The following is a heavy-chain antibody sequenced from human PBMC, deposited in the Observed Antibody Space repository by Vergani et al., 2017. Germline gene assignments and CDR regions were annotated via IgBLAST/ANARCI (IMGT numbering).Heavy chain of an antibody. D-gene: IGHD4-17*01. Sequence: VQLVESGGGVVQPGRSLRLSCAASGFTFSSYGMHWVRQAPGKGLEWVSSISGNNDDVYYADSVKGRFTISRDNAKNSLYLDMSSLRAEDTAVYYCARHVGYGDSNFPGDWFDPWGQGTLVTVSS. CDR2: ISGNNDDV. CDR3: ARHVGYGDSNFPGDWFDP. J-gene: IGHJ5*02. CDR1: GFTFSSYG. V-gene: IGHV3-21*01.